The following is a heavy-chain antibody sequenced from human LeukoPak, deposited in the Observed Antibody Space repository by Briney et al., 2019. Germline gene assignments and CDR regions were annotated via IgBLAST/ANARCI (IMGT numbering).Heavy chain of an antibody. CDR2: IRYDGSYT. Sequence: GGSLRLSCEASGFTFSSYDMHWVRQAPGKGLEWVAFIRYDGSYTYYADSVKGRFTISRDNSDNTLYLQMNSLRAEDTAVYYCARAFVEPPYYYYYMDVWGKGTTVTISS. D-gene: IGHD1-14*01. CDR1: GFTFSSYD. V-gene: IGHV3-30*02. CDR3: ARAFVEPPYYYYYMDV. J-gene: IGHJ6*03.